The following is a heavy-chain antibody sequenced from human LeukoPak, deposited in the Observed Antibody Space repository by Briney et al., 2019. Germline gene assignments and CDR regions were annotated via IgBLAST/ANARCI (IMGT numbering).Heavy chain of an antibody. CDR1: GFTFSSYA. D-gene: IGHD5-18*01. J-gene: IGHJ4*02. CDR2: ISYDGSNK. CDR3: ARGLTWIQLFYLDY. Sequence: GGSLRLSCAASGFTFSSYAMRWVRQAPGKGLEWVAVISYDGSNKYYADSVKGRFTISRDNSKNTLYLQMNSLRAEDTAVYYCARGLTWIQLFYLDYWGQGTLVTVSS. V-gene: IGHV3-30*04.